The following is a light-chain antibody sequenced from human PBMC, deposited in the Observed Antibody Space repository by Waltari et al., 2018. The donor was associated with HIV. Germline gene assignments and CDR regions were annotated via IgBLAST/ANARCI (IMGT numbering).Light chain of an antibody. V-gene: IGLV3-1*01. Sequence: SYELTQPPSVSVSPGQTASITCSGDKLGQKFVAWYQQRSGQSPVLVIYEDNKRPAGIPWRFSGSNSGNTATLTISGTPAMDEADYYCQAWDGTIVFGGGTKLTVL. J-gene: IGLJ2*01. CDR2: EDN. CDR1: KLGQKF. CDR3: QAWDGTIV.